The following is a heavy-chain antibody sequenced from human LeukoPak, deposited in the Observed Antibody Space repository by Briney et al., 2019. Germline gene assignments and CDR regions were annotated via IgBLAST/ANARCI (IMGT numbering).Heavy chain of an antibody. CDR3: ARDLWRRCSSTSCAQIDY. J-gene: IGHJ4*02. Sequence: ASVKVSCKASGYTFTSYGISWVRQAPGQGLEWMGWISAYNGNTNYAQKLQGRVTMTTDTSTSTAYMELRSLRSDDTAVYYRARDLWRRCSSTSCAQIDYWGQGTLVTVSS. CDR2: ISAYNGNT. D-gene: IGHD2-2*01. CDR1: GYTFTSYG. V-gene: IGHV1-18*01.